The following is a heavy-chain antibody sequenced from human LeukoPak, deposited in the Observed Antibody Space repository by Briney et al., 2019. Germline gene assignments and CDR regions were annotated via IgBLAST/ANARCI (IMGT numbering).Heavy chain of an antibody. J-gene: IGHJ5*02. D-gene: IGHD2-15*01. Sequence: GASVKVSCKASGYTFTSYDINWVRQATGQGLEWMGWINPNSGGTNYAQKFQGRVTMTRDTSISTAYMELSRLRSDDTAVYYCARPYCSGGSCYRWFDPWGQGTLVTVSS. CDR2: INPNSGGT. V-gene: IGHV1-2*02. CDR1: GYTFTSYD. CDR3: ARPYCSGGSCYRWFDP.